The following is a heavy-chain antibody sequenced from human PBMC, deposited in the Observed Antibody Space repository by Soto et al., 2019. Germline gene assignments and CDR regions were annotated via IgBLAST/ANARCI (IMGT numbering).Heavy chain of an antibody. CDR2: IYYSGST. CDR1: GGSISSYY. D-gene: IGHD3-22*01. CDR3: ARVDSPLGDSSGDGEYFQH. V-gene: IGHV4-59*01. Sequence: QVQLQESGPGLVKPSETLSLTCTVSGGSISSYYWSWIRQPPGKGLEWIGYIYYSGSTNYNPSLKSRVTIAVDTSKDQFSLKLSSVSAADTAVYYWARVDSPLGDSSGDGEYFQHWGQGTLVTVSS. J-gene: IGHJ1*01.